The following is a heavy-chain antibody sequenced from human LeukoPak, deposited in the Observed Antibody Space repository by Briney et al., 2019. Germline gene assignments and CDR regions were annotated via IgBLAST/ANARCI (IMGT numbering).Heavy chain of an antibody. CDR1: GLTFSIYW. Sequence: GGSLRLSCAASGLTFSIYWIHWVRQEAGKGLVWVSGIASVGSVTTYADSVKGRFTISRDNSKNTLYLQMNSLRAEDTAVYYCAKSPLEWLPYYFDYWAQGTLVPVSS. CDR3: AKSPLEWLPYYFDY. V-gene: IGHV3-74*01. CDR2: IASVGSVT. J-gene: IGHJ4*02. D-gene: IGHD3-3*01.